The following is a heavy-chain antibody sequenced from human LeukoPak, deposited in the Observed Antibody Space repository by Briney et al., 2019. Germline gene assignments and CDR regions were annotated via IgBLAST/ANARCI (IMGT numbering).Heavy chain of an antibody. D-gene: IGHD3-3*01. CDR2: IYYSGST. CDR1: GGSISSGGYY. V-gene: IGHV4-31*11. CDR3: ARAQGRNRGITIFGVVKLPYYYYGMDV. J-gene: IGHJ6*02. Sequence: PSGTLSLTCAVSGGSISSGGYYWSWIRQHPGKGLEWIGYIYYSGSTYYNPSLKSRVTISVDTSKNQFSLKLSSVTAADTAVYYCARAQGRNRGITIFGVVKLPYYYYGMDVWGQGTTVTVSS.